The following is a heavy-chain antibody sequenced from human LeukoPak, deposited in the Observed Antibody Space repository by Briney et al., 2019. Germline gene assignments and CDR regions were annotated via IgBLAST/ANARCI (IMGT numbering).Heavy chain of an antibody. V-gene: IGHV4-59*01. Sequence: SETLSLTCTVSGGSISSYYWSWIRQPPGKGLEWIGYIYYSGSTNYNPSLKSRVTITVDTYKTQFSLKLSSVTAADTAVYYCARVGYLMDAFDIWGQGTMVTVSS. CDR2: IYYSGST. J-gene: IGHJ3*02. CDR1: GGSISSYY. D-gene: IGHD2-8*01. CDR3: ARVGYLMDAFDI.